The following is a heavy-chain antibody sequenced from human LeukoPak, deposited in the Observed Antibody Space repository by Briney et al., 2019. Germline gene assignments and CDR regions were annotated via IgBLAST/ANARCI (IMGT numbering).Heavy chain of an antibody. CDR3: ARSDGYNYFLLDY. Sequence: ASVKVSCKASGYTFTSCYMHWVRQAPAQGLEWMGIINPSGGSTSYAQKFKGRVTMTRDTSTSTVYMELSSLRSEDTAVYYCARSDGYNYFLLDYWGQGTLVTVSS. D-gene: IGHD5-24*01. CDR1: GYTFTSCY. V-gene: IGHV1-46*01. CDR2: INPSGGST. J-gene: IGHJ4*02.